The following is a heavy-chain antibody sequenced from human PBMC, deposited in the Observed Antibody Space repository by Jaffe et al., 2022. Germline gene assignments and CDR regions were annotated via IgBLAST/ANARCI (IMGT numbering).Heavy chain of an antibody. CDR1: GFTFSSYA. V-gene: IGHV3-23*01. Sequence: EVQLLESGGGLVQPGGSLRLSCAASGFTFSSYAMSWVRQAPGKGLEWVSAISGSGGSTYYADSVKGRFTISRDNSKNTLYLQMNSLRAEDTAVYYCAKDLGDGYYDFWSGYYADAFDIWGQGTMVTVSS. J-gene: IGHJ3*02. CDR2: ISGSGGST. D-gene: IGHD3-3*01. CDR3: AKDLGDGYYDFWSGYYADAFDI.